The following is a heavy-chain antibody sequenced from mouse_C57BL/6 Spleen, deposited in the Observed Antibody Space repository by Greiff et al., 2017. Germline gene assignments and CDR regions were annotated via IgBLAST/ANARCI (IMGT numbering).Heavy chain of an antibody. D-gene: IGHD2-4*01. CDR2: IYPGDGDT. Sequence: VKLVESGPELVKPGASVKISCKASGYAFSSSWMNWVKQRPGKGLEWIGRIYPGDGDTNYNGKFKGKATLTADKSSSTAYMQLSSLTSEDSAVYFCARTYYDYDGDSYYYAMDYWGQGTSVTVSS. J-gene: IGHJ4*01. CDR1: GYAFSSSW. V-gene: IGHV1-82*01. CDR3: ARTYYDYDGDSYYYAMDY.